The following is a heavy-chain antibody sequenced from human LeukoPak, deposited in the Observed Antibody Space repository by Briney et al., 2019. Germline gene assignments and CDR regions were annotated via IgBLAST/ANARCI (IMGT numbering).Heavy chain of an antibody. J-gene: IGHJ5*02. CDR2: IYYSGNT. Sequence: SETLSLTCTVSGGSIRSTNYYWGWIRQPPGKGLEWIGSIYYSGNTYHNPSLKSRVTISVDTSKNQFSLKLSSVTAADTAVYYCARDLPSGWYLWGQGTLVTVSS. CDR1: GGSIRSTNYY. D-gene: IGHD6-19*01. V-gene: IGHV4-39*07. CDR3: ARDLPSGWYL.